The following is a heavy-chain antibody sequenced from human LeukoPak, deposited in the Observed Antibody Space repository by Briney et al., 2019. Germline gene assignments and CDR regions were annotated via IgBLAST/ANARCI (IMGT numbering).Heavy chain of an antibody. D-gene: IGHD3-9*01. Sequence: SETLSLTCTVSGYSISSGYYWGWIRQPPGKGLEWIGSIYHSGSTYYNPSLKSRVTISVDTSKNQFSLKLSSVTAADTAVYYCARDPLVNYDILTRGYYFDYWGQGTLVTVSS. J-gene: IGHJ4*02. CDR1: GYSISSGYY. CDR3: ARDPLVNYDILTRGYYFDY. V-gene: IGHV4-38-2*02. CDR2: IYHSGST.